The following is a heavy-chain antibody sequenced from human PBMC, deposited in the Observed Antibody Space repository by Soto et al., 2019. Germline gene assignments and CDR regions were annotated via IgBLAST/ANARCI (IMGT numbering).Heavy chain of an antibody. CDR2: INSSSSLI. J-gene: IGHJ4*02. D-gene: IGHD3-9*01. CDR3: GRSFDWSEHFDS. V-gene: IGHV3-48*02. Sequence: GVLRLSCAASGFRFSSYSMDWLRQAPGKGLEWVSHINSSSSLIYYADSVKGRFTISRDNAKNSLYLQMDSLRDEDTAVYYCGRSFDWSEHFDSWGQGTLVTVSS. CDR1: GFRFSSYS.